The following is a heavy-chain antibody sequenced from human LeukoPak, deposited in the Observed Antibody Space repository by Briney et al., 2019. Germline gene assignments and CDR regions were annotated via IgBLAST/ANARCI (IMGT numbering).Heavy chain of an antibody. Sequence: GGSLRLSCAASGFTFSSYAMSWVRQAPGKGLEWVSGILGSGGGTYYADSVKGRFTISRDNSKNTLDLQMNSLRAEGTAVYYCAKRFTTTVTPGNGGFDIWGQGTMVTVSS. CDR1: GFTFSSYA. D-gene: IGHD4-17*01. CDR2: ILGSGGGT. CDR3: AKRFTTTVTPGNGGFDI. V-gene: IGHV3-23*01. J-gene: IGHJ3*02.